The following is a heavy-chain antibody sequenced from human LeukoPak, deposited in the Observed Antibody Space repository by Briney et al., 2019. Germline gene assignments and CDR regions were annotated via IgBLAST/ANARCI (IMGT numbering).Heavy chain of an antibody. CDR1: GFTLSDYA. D-gene: IGHD4-11*01. CDR2: MSYDGGFT. J-gene: IGHJ4*02. CDR3: ATESSLTT. Sequence: PGGSLRLSCVASGFTLSDYAMDWVRQAPGKGLEWVGDMSYDGGFTNSAASVRDRFTISRDNSKNTLYLHMNSLRPEDTAVYYCATESSLTTWGQGTLVTVSS. V-gene: IGHV3-30*04.